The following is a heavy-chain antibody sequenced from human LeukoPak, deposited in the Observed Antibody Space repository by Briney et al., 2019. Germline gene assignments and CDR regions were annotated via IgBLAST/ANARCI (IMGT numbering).Heavy chain of an antibody. Sequence: PGGSLRLSCAASGFTFSSYAMSWVRQAPGKGLEWVSAISGSGGSTYYADSVKGRFTISRDNSKNTLYLQMNSLRAEDTAVYYCTTTYDILTGYYPNDAFDIWGQGTMVTVSS. J-gene: IGHJ3*02. CDR2: ISGSGGST. CDR1: GFTFSSYA. D-gene: IGHD3-9*01. CDR3: TTTYDILTGYYPNDAFDI. V-gene: IGHV3-23*01.